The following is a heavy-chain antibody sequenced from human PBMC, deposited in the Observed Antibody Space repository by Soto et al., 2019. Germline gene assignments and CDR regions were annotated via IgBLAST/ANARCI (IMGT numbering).Heavy chain of an antibody. CDR2: INPKSGCT. CDR1: WYSFTEYH. J-gene: IGHJ6*02. V-gene: IGHV1-2*04. D-gene: IGHD2-8*01. Sequence: GASLLSSCKASWYSFTEYHIHWVRRAPVDGLRRLREINPKSGCTSTAQKFQGWVTMTPDTSISTASMELTRLTSDDTAIYFCARGQYTDWSRGVCTFSDPHDRDVWGQGTTVTVSS. CDR3: ARGQYTDWSRGVCTFSDPHDRDV.